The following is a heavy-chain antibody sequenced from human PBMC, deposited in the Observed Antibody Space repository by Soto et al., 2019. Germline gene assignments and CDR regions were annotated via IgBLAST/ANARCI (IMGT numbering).Heavy chain of an antibody. CDR3: ARSNSSPDYYYYGMDV. CDR1: GYTFTGYY. Sequence: ASVKVSCKASGYTFTGYYMHWVRQAPGQGLEWMGWINPNSGGTNYAQKFQGWVTMTRDTSISTAYMELSRLRSDDTAVYYCARSNSSPDYYYYGMDVWGQGTTVTVSS. J-gene: IGHJ6*02. CDR2: INPNSGGT. V-gene: IGHV1-2*04. D-gene: IGHD6-6*01.